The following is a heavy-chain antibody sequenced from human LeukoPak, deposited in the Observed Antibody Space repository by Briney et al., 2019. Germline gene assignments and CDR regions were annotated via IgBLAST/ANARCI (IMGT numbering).Heavy chain of an antibody. CDR2: ISSSSSYI. Sequence: GGSLRLSCGVSGFTFSSNSMNWVRQAPGKGLEWVSSISSSSSYISYADSVKGRFTISRDNAKNSLYLQMNSLRAEDTAVYYCASRSGFDYWGQGTLVTVSS. J-gene: IGHJ4*02. V-gene: IGHV3-21*01. CDR1: GFTFSSNS. CDR3: ASRSGFDY. D-gene: IGHD3-16*02.